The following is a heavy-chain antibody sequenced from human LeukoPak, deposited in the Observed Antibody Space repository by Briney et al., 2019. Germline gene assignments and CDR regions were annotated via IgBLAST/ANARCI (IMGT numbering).Heavy chain of an antibody. CDR1: GFSAISNY. Sequence: GGSWRFSGAPSGFSAISNYMSGVRRAPGRGREWVSILYSGGNTYYADSVKGRFTISRDSSKNTLYLQMNSLRAEDTAVYYCARESGDRPGSEGCWGQGTLVTVSS. CDR3: ARESGDRPGSEGC. CDR2: LYSGGNT. J-gene: IGHJ4*02. V-gene: IGHV3-53*01. D-gene: IGHD1-26*01.